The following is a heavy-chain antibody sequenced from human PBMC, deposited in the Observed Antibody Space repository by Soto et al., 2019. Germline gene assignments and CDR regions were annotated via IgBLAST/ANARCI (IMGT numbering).Heavy chain of an antibody. CDR2: IIPVLGVT. J-gene: IGHJ6*02. D-gene: IGHD2-21*02. Sequence: QVQLVQSGPEVKEPGSSVRISCRSGGDTFSSYTVSWVRQTPGQGLEWMGRIIPVLGVTNYSRKYKGRVTITADKSKGTAHMEPTSLRSEDPARCYCAGGRYCGVDCYAHYYYGMDVWGQGTSVLVSS. CDR3: AGGRYCGVDCYAHYYYGMDV. V-gene: IGHV1-69*02. CDR1: GDTFSSYT.